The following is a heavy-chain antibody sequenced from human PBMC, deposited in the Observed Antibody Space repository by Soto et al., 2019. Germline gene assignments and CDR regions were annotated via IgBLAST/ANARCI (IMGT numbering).Heavy chain of an antibody. J-gene: IGHJ6*02. Sequence: QVQLVQSGAEVKKPGSSVKVSCKASGGTFSSYTISWVRQAPGQGLEWMGRIIPILGIANYAQKFQGRVTITAHKTTSTAYMELSSLRSEDTAVYYCASNYDILTGYYRHYYYYGMDVWGQGTTVTVSS. CDR1: GGTFSSYT. D-gene: IGHD3-9*01. CDR3: ASNYDILTGYYRHYYYYGMDV. CDR2: IIPILGIA. V-gene: IGHV1-69*02.